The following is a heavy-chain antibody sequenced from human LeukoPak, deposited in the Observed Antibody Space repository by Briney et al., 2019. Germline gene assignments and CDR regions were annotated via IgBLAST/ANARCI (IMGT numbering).Heavy chain of an antibody. D-gene: IGHD4-17*01. CDR3: AREPTTVTTIQFDC. J-gene: IGHJ4*02. CDR1: GGTFSSYA. Sequence: AASVKVSCKASGGTFSSYAISWVRQAPGQGLEWMGGIIPIFGTANYAQKFQGRVTITADESTSTAYMELSSLRSEDTAVYYCAREPTTVTTIQFDCWGQGTLVTVSS. V-gene: IGHV1-69*13. CDR2: IIPIFGTA.